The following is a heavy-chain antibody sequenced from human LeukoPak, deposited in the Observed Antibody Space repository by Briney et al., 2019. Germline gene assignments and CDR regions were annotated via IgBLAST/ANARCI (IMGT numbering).Heavy chain of an antibody. CDR3: ARVEVPRDIDDWYFDL. V-gene: IGHV4-38-2*02. Sequence: PSETLSLTCTVPGYSIAHGFFWAWIRQPPGGGLEWIGSLYHSGTTSNTTSLKSRTSTSVDTSKNQFSLKLRLVTAADTAVYYCARVEVPRDIDDWYFDLRGRGTLVTVSS. D-gene: IGHD2-21*02. CDR2: LYHSGTT. CDR1: GYSIAHGFF. J-gene: IGHJ2*01.